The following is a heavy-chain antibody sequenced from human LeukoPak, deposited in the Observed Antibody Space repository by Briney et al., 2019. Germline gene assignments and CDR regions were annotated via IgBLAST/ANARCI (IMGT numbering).Heavy chain of an antibody. Sequence: GGSLRLSCAASGFTFSNYWMSWVRLAPGKGLEWVANIKQDGSEIDSVDSVKGRFTISRDNAKYSLYLQTDSLRAEDTAVYYCARDKRTGDSYFDSWGQGTLVTVSS. CDR1: GFTFSNYW. CDR3: ARDKRTGDSYFDS. CDR2: IKQDGSEI. J-gene: IGHJ4*02. D-gene: IGHD7-27*01. V-gene: IGHV3-7*01.